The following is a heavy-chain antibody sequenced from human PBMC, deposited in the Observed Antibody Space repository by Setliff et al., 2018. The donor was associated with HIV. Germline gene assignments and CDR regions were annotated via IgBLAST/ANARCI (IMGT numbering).Heavy chain of an antibody. D-gene: IGHD4-17*01. J-gene: IGHJ4*02. CDR2: IYYSGST. CDR3: ARDPPGYGDSKDY. Sequence: KPSETLSLTCTVSGGSISSGDYYWGWIRQPPGKGLEWIGSIYYSGSTTYNPSLRSRVTISIDTSKNQFSLNLRSVTAADTAVYYCARDPPGYGDSKDYWGQGKLVTVSS. V-gene: IGHV4-39*07. CDR1: GGSISSGDYY.